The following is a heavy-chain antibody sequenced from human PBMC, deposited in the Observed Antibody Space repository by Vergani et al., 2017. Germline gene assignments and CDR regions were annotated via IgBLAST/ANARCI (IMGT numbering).Heavy chain of an antibody. J-gene: IGHJ4*02. CDR1: GGSISSSSYY. CDR3: ARGTRGYFDY. Sequence: QVQLQESGPGLVKPSETLSLTCTVSGGSISSSSYYWGWIRQPPGKGLEWIGSIYYSGSTYYNPSLKSRVTISVDTSKNQFSLKLSSVTAADTAVYYCARGTRGYFDYWGQGTLVTVSS. V-gene: IGHV4-39*07. CDR2: IYYSGST.